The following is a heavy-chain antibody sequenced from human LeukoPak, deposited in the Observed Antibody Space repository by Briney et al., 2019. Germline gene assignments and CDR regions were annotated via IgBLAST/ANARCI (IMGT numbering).Heavy chain of an antibody. D-gene: IGHD5-12*01. V-gene: IGHV3-15*01. CDR2: IKRKRVGETT. CDR1: VLTFTIAW. Sequence: RGALRLSYAPSVLTFTIAWLTWVRQAPGKGVEWVGRIKRKRVGETTHYAARVKGRFTISRDDSENTLYLQMTSLKTEDTAVYYCTTHSGNDLRSWGQGTLVTVSS. J-gene: IGHJ5*02. CDR3: TTHSGNDLRS.